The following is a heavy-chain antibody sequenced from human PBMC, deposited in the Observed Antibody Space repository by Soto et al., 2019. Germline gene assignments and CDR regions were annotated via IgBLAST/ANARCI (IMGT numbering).Heavy chain of an antibody. CDR2: IERDGSDK. V-gene: IGHV3-7*01. CDR1: GFTFSSRR. J-gene: IGHJ6*02. D-gene: IGHD3-16*01. Sequence: XGSLRLSCSASGFTFSSRRISWVRQAPGKGLEWVANIERDGSDKYYVDSVKGRFTISRDNPKNSLYLQMNSLRAEDTAVYYCARMIGYGGGGYGMDVWGQGNTVTVSS. CDR3: ARMIGYGGGGYGMDV.